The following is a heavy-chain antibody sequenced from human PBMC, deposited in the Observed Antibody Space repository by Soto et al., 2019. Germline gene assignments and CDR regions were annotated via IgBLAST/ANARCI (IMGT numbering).Heavy chain of an antibody. D-gene: IGHD3-22*01. CDR1: GFTFSDYY. Sequence: QVQLVESGGGLVKPGGSLRLSCAASGFTFSDYYMSWIRQAPGKGLEWVSYISSSSSYTNYADSVKGRFTISRDNAKNSLYLQMNSLRAEGTAVYYCATGQYYYDSSGYYYSWGQGTLVTVSS. V-gene: IGHV3-11*05. CDR3: ATGQYYYDSSGYYYS. CDR2: ISSSSSYT. J-gene: IGHJ4*02.